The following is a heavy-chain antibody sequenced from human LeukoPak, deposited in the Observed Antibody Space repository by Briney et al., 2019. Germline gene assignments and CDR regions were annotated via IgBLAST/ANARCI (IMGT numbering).Heavy chain of an antibody. Sequence: PGGSLRLSCAASGFIFNNFAMSWVRRAPGKGLEWVSSISATGRTTYYADSVKGRFTISRDNSNSTLHLQMNSLRAEDTAVYYCARVLFTPAAMGKDAFDIWGQGTMVTVSS. CDR1: GFIFNNFA. CDR3: ARVLFTPAAMGKDAFDI. CDR2: ISATGRTT. V-gene: IGHV3-23*01. J-gene: IGHJ3*02. D-gene: IGHD2-2*01.